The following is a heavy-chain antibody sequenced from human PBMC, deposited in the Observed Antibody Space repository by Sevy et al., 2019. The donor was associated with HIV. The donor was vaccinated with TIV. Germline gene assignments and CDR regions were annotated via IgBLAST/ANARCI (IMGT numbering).Heavy chain of an antibody. V-gene: IGHV3-23*01. CDR3: AKDRYYFDSSGYYYHHDAFDV. J-gene: IGHJ3*01. Sequence: GGSLRLSCATSGFTSTPYAVAWDRQAPGKGLEWVAAISGSGAITYYADSRKARLIISRDRTNNTVYLQMKRLRAEDTALYYCAKDRYYFDSSGYYYHHDAFDVWGRGTMVTVSS. D-gene: IGHD3-22*01. CDR2: ISGSGAIT. CDR1: GFTSTPYA.